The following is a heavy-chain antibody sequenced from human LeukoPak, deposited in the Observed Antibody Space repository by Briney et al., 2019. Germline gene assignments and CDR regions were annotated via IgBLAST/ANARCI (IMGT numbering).Heavy chain of an antibody. V-gene: IGHV3-72*01. J-gene: IGHJ6*02. CDR2: IKNKANGYTT. D-gene: IGHD3-10*01. CDR1: GSTFSDHY. CDR3: ARFRGFYYGLDL. Sequence: GGSLRLSCAASGSTFSDHYMDRVRQAPGKGLEWVGHIKNKANGYTTEYAASVKGRFTISRDDSKNALFLQMNSLKTDDTAVYYCARFRGFYYGLDLWGPGTTVIVSS.